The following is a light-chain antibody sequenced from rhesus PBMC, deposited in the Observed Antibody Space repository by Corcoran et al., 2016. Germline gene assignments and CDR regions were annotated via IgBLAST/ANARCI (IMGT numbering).Light chain of an antibody. CDR1: SSDIGGYNF. J-gene: IGLJ1*01. Sequence: QAALTQPRSVSGSPGQSVTISCTGNSSDIGGYNFVSWYQMHPGTAPKLMIYEVSKRPSGVSDRFSGSKSGNTASLTISGLQAEYEADYYCCSYVGIYSFYIFGGGTRLTVL. V-gene: IGLV2-32*01. CDR2: EVS. CDR3: CSYVGIYSFYI.